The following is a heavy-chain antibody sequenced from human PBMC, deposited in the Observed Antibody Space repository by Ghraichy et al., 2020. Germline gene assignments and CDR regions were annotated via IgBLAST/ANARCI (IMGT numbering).Heavy chain of an antibody. CDR3: AKSPMTTYDSPYMDV. Sequence: GGSLRLSCAASGFIFSNYAMNWVRQAPGKGLEWVSSLSGSGRDTNYADSVKGRFTISRDNSGNTLYLQLNGLRAEDTAVYFCAKSPMTTYDSPYMDVWGNGTTVTVSS. V-gene: IGHV3-23*01. J-gene: IGHJ6*03. CDR1: GFIFSNYA. D-gene: IGHD3-22*01. CDR2: LSGSGRDT.